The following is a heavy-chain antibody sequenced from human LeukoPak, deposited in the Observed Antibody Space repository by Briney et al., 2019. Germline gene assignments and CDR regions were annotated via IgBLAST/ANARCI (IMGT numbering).Heavy chain of an antibody. V-gene: IGHV3-48*02. CDR1: GFTFSAFA. CDR3: ARGVSGPSGDY. D-gene: IGHD2-15*01. J-gene: IGHJ4*02. CDR2: ISAGGAAT. Sequence: GGSLRLSCAASGFTFSAFAMNWVRQAPGKGLEWVSLISAGGAATHYADSVKGRFTISRDNAKNSLYLQMNSLRDEDTAVYYCARGVSGPSGDYWGQGTLVTVSS.